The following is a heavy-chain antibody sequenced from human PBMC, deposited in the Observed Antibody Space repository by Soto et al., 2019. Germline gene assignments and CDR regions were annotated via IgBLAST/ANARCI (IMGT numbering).Heavy chain of an antibody. CDR3: ARGQVGITIFGVVPQAPGFDY. CDR2: INHSGST. J-gene: IGHJ4*02. D-gene: IGHD3-3*01. CDR1: GGSFSGYY. V-gene: IGHV4-34*01. Sequence: PSETLSLTCAVYGGSFSGYYWSWIRQPPGKGLEWIGEINHSGSTNYNPSLKSRVTISVDTSKNQFSLKLSSVTAADTAVYYCARGQVGITIFGVVPQAPGFDYWGQGTLVTVSS.